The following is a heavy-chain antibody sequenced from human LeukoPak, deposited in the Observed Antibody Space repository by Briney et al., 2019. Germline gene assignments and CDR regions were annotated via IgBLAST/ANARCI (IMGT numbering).Heavy chain of an antibody. CDR1: GLRFSDYY. J-gene: IGHJ1*01. D-gene: IGHD2/OR15-2a*01. CDR3: ATNLIGAGEYFQQ. Sequence: GGSLRLSCAASGLRFSDYYVSWIRQAPGKGLQWVSYISSGGDIMHYADSVKGRFTSSRDNAKNSEYLEMNSLGAEDTAVYYCATNLIGAGEYFQQWGQGTLVTVSS. CDR2: ISSGGDIM. V-gene: IGHV3-11*01.